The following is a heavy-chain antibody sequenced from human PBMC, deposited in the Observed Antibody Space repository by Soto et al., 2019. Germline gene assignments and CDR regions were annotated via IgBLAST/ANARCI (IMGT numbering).Heavy chain of an antibody. Sequence: QLQLQESGPGLVKPSETLSLTCTVSGVSISSIDHFWGWIRQSPGQGLEWIGSISYRGATYYNPSLQSRVGLSIDTSKNQFSLRLSSVTAPDTAVYYCSRLPCRGGSCGYWYFDLWGRGSSVTVSP. J-gene: IGHJ2*01. CDR1: GVSISSIDHF. CDR2: ISYRGAT. D-gene: IGHD2-15*01. CDR3: SRLPCRGGSCGYWYFDL. V-gene: IGHV4-39*01.